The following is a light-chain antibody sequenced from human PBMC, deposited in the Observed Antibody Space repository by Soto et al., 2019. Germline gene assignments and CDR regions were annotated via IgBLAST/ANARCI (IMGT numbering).Light chain of an antibody. Sequence: DIQMTQSPSSLSASVGDRVTITCRTSQSISSYLNWYQQKPGKAPKLLIYAASSLQSGVPSRFSGSGSGKDFTLTISSLQPKVFATYYFHQSYSPPQPFGKGTKV. CDR2: AAS. CDR1: QSISSY. J-gene: IGKJ1*01. V-gene: IGKV1-39*01. CDR3: HQSYSPPQP.